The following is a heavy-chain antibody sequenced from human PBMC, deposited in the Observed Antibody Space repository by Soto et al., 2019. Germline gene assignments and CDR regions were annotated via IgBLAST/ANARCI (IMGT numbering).Heavy chain of an antibody. V-gene: IGHV4-59*01. J-gene: IGHJ6*02. CDR3: ARAQSRDGYNYVPNYYYGMDV. CDR2: IYYSGST. CDR1: GGSISSYY. D-gene: IGHD5-12*01. Sequence: SETLSFTCTVSGGSISSYYWSWIRQPPGKGLEWIGYIYYSGSTNYNPSLKSRVTISVDTSKNQFSLKLSSVTAADTAVYYCARAQSRDGYNYVPNYYYGMDVWGQGTTVTVSS.